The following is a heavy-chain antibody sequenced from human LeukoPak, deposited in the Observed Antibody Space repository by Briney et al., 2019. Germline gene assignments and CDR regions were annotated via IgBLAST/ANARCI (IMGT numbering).Heavy chain of an antibody. V-gene: IGHV4-59*08. J-gene: IGHJ5*02. D-gene: IGHD6-13*01. CDR1: GGSVRGYY. CDR2: IYSSGST. CDR3: ARVYKSSWYLNWFDP. Sequence: SETLSLTCNVSGGSVRGYYWSWIRQPPGKGLEWIGYIYSSGSTNYNPSLKSRVTMSVDTFKNQFSLKVSSVTAADTAVYYCARVYKSSWYLNWFDPWGQGTLVTVSS.